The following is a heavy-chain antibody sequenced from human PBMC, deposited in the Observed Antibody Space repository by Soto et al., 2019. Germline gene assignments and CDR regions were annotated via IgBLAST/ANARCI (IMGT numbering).Heavy chain of an antibody. V-gene: IGHV1-18*01. CDR1: GYDSTSYG. CDR2: ISAYNGNT. D-gene: IGHD1-26*01. Sequence: GALVKDSFKASGYDSTSYGIGGLPQTPGQGLEWMGWISAYNGNTNYAQKLQGRVTMTTDTSTSTAYMELRSLRSDDTAVYYCAGDWDSGSYYGVPDAFDIWGQGTMVTVSS. J-gene: IGHJ3*02. CDR3: AGDWDSGSYYGVPDAFDI.